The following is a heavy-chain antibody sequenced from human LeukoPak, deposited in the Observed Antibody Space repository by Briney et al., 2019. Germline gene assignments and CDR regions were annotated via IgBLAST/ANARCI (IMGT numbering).Heavy chain of an antibody. J-gene: IGHJ3*02. Sequence: GGSLRLSCAASGFTFSSYEMNWVRQAPGKGLEWVSYISSSGSTIYYADSVKGRFTISRDNAKNSLYLQMNSLRTEDTAIYYCAGAWSRVDGFDIWGQGTMVTVSS. CDR3: AGAWSRVDGFDI. D-gene: IGHD2-8*02. V-gene: IGHV3-48*03. CDR2: ISSSGSTI. CDR1: GFTFSSYE.